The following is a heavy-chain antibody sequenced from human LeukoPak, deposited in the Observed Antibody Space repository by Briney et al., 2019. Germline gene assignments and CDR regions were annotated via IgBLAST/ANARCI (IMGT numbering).Heavy chain of an antibody. CDR2: IYYSGST. Sequence: SETLSLTCTVSGGSISSYYWSWIRQPPGKGLELIGYIYYSGSTYYNPSLKSRVTISVDTSKNQFSLKLSSVTAADTAVYYCARSIAAAGPFDPWGQGTLVTVSS. CDR3: ARSIAAAGPFDP. V-gene: IGHV4-59*12. CDR1: GGSISSYY. J-gene: IGHJ5*02. D-gene: IGHD6-13*01.